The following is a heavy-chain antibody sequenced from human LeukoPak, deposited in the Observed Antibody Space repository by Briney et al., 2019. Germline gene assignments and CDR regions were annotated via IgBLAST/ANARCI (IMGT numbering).Heavy chain of an antibody. CDR3: SGHMTSADY. V-gene: IGHV3-15*01. CDR1: GFTFNDAW. D-gene: IGHD4-11*01. Sequence: PGGSLRLSCAASGFTFNDAWMSWVRQAPGKGLEWVARIKGKVHGGTTDYAAPVNGRFTISRDDSQNELYLQMNSLKTEDTGVYYCSGHMTSADYWGQGTLVTVSS. CDR2: IKGKVHGGTT. J-gene: IGHJ4*02.